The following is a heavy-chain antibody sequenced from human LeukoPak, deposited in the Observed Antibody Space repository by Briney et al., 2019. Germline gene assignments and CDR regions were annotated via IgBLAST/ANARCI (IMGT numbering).Heavy chain of an antibody. CDR3: AKDILERRWLGAFDI. J-gene: IGHJ3*02. V-gene: IGHV3-21*04. D-gene: IGHD1-1*01. CDR2: ISSSSSYI. Sequence: KPGGSLRLSCAASGFTFSSYSMNWVRQAPGKGLEWVSSISSSSSYIYYADSVKGRFTISRDNAKNSLYLQMNSLRAEDTALYYCAKDILERRWLGAFDIWGQGTMVTVSS. CDR1: GFTFSSYS.